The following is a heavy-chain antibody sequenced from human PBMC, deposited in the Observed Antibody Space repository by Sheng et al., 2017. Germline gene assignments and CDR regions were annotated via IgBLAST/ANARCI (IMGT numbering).Heavy chain of an antibody. Sequence: QVQLQQWGAGLLKPSETLSLTCAVYGGSFSGYYWSWIRQPPGKGLEWIGEINHSGSTNYNPSLKSRVTISVDTSKNQFSLKLSSVTAADTAVYYCASRLVLRFLEWLRFDPWGQGTLVTVSS. CDR3: ASRLVLRFLEWLRFDP. D-gene: IGHD3-3*01. CDR2: INHSGST. CDR1: GGSFSGYY. V-gene: IGHV4-34*01. J-gene: IGHJ5*02.